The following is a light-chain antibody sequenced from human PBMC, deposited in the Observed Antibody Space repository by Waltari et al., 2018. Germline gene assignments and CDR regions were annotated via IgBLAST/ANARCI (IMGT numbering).Light chain of an antibody. Sequence: DIQMTQSPSELSASVGDTVNMSCRASEGIKTWLVWYQQKPGKAPQSLIYAASSLHNGVPSRFSGSGSGTDFTLSIRRLQPEDFAIYYCQQYNSYPITFVQGTRLEIK. V-gene: IGKV1D-16*01. CDR2: AAS. CDR3: QQYNSYPIT. J-gene: IGKJ5*01. CDR1: EGIKTW.